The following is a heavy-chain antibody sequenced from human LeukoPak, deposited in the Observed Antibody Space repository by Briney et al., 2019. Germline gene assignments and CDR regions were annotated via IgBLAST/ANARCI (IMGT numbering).Heavy chain of an antibody. Sequence: GGSLRLSCAASGFTFSSYGMHWVRQAPGKGLEWVAFIRYDGSNKYYADSVKGRFTISRDNSKNTLYLQMNSLRAEDTAVYYCAKDLSMVRGVIPRGADAFDIWGQGTMVTVSS. D-gene: IGHD3-10*01. J-gene: IGHJ3*02. CDR3: AKDLSMVRGVIPRGADAFDI. CDR1: GFTFSSYG. CDR2: IRYDGSNK. V-gene: IGHV3-30*02.